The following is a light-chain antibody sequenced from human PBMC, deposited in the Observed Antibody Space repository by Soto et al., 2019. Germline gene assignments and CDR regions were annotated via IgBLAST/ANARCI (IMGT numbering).Light chain of an antibody. CDR3: CSYAGSSTFV. CDR1: SSDVGRYNL. Sequence: QSALPQPDSVSGSPGQSITISCTGTSSDVGRYNLVSWYQQHPGKAPKLMIYEGSKRPSGVSNRFSGSKSGNTASLTISGLQAEDEADYYCCSYAGSSTFVFGTGTKLTVL. V-gene: IGLV2-23*03. CDR2: EGS. J-gene: IGLJ1*01.